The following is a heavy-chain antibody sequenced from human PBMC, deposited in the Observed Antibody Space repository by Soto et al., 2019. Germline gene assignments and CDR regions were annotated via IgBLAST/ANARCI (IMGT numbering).Heavy chain of an antibody. D-gene: IGHD6-13*01. CDR3: ATAYSSSWPFDY. CDR2: ISSSSSYI. CDR1: GFTFSSYS. Sequence: EVQLVESGGGLVKPGGSLRLSCAASGFTFSSYSMNWVRQAPGNGLEWVSSISSSSSYIYYADSVKGRFTISRDNAKNSLYLQMNSLRAEDTAVYYCATAYSSSWPFDYWGQGTLVTVSS. J-gene: IGHJ4*02. V-gene: IGHV3-21*01.